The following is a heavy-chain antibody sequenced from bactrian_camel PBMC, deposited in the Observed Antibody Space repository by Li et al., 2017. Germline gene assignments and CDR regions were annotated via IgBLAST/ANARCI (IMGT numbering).Heavy chain of an antibody. V-gene: IGHV3S31*01. CDR3: GTLIGSWRGVPLD. J-gene: IGHJ4*01. CDR2: ISGDST. CDR1: GYTATYGTRYA. Sequence: DVQLVESGGGSVQAGGSLRLSCAASGYTATYGTRYAMAWFRQAPGKGLEWISGISGDSTFYADAVKGRFTISKDNDKNTLYLQLNSLKTEDTAMYYCGTLIGSWRGVPLDWGQGTQVTVS. D-gene: IGHD1*01.